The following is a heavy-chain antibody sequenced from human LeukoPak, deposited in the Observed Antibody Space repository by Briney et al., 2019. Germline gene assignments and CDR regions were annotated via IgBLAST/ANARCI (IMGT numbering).Heavy chain of an antibody. CDR1: GFTFSTYT. CDR3: ANVPGCGYDTSGVLDY. D-gene: IGHD3-22*01. Sequence: GGSLRLSCAASGFTFSTYTMTWVRQAPEKGLEWVSSISGSGGSTYYADSVKGRFTVSRDNSKNTLHLQMNSLSAEDTAVYYCANVPGCGYDTSGVLDYWRQGILVTVSS. J-gene: IGHJ4*02. V-gene: IGHV3-23*01. CDR2: ISGSGGST.